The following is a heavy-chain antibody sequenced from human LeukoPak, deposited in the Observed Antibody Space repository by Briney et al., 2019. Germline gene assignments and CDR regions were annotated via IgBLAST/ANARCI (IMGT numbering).Heavy chain of an antibody. J-gene: IGHJ4*02. D-gene: IGHD1-7*01. CDR1: GFTFSSYA. V-gene: IGHV3-23*01. Sequence: PGASLRLSCAASGFTFSSYAMSWVRQAPGEGLEWVSGISGSGGNTYYADSVKGRFTISRDSSKNTLYLQMDSLRAEDTAVYYCAKDITGTTRFDYWGQGTLVTVSS. CDR3: AKDITGTTRFDY. CDR2: ISGSGGNT.